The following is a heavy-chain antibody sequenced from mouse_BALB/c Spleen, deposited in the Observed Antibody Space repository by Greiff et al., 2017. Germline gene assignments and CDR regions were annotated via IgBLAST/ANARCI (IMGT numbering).Heavy chain of an antibody. Sequence: EVMLVESGGGLVQPGGSRKLSCAASGFTFSSFGMHWVRQAPEKGLEWVAYISSGSSTIYYADTVKGRFTISRDNPKNTLFLQMTSLRSEDTAMYYCARDGRREDAMDYWGQGTSVTVSS. V-gene: IGHV5-17*02. D-gene: IGHD3-1*01. CDR1: GFTFSSFG. CDR3: ARDGRREDAMDY. CDR2: ISSGSSTI. J-gene: IGHJ4*01.